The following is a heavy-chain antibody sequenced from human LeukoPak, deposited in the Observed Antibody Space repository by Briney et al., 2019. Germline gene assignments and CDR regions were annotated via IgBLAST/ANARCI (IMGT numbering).Heavy chain of an antibody. D-gene: IGHD6-19*01. Sequence: GGSLKISCKGSGYRLTSYWIGWVRQMPGKGLEWMGIIYPGDSDTRYSPSFQGQVTISADKSISTAYLQWSSLKASDTAMYYCARHDGALWQWLLDYWGQGTLVTVSS. J-gene: IGHJ4*02. CDR3: ARHDGALWQWLLDY. V-gene: IGHV5-51*01. CDR2: IYPGDSDT. CDR1: GYRLTSYW.